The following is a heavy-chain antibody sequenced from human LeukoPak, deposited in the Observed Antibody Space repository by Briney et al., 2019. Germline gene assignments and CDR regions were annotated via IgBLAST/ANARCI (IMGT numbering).Heavy chain of an antibody. CDR1: GYTFTSYG. V-gene: IGHV1-18*01. CDR3: ATDDLNNAFDI. D-gene: IGHD2-21*02. J-gene: IGHJ3*02. CDR2: ISAYNGNT. Sequence: ASVKVSCKTSGYTFTSYGISWVRQAPGQGLEWMGWISAYNGNTNYAQKLQGRVTMTTDTSTSTAYMELRSLRSDDTAAYYCATDDLNNAFDIWGQGTMVTVSS.